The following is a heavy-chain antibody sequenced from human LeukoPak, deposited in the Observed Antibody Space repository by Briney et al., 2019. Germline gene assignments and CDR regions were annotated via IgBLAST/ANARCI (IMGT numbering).Heavy chain of an antibody. V-gene: IGHV2-5*01. CDR1: GFSLITSGVG. D-gene: IGHD3-3*01. CDR3: ARLKLWSGSYVWFDP. J-gene: IGHJ5*02. CDR2: IYWNDDK. Sequence: SGPTLVNPTQTLTLTCTFSGFSLITSGVGVGWIRQAPGKALEGLALIYWNDDKRYSPSLKSRLTITTDTSKNQVVLTMTDMDPLDTATYYCARLKLWSGSYVWFDPWGQGTLVTVSS.